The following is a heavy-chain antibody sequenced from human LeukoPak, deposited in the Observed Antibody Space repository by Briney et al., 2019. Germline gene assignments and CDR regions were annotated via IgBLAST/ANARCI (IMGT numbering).Heavy chain of an antibody. CDR3: ARGFGARTNWFDP. Sequence: SQTLSLTCTVSGGSINRGVYAWNWIRHHPGKGLEWIGYIFDTGTTDYNPSLRNRVTISVYTSKNQFSLKLNSVTVADTAVYYCARGFGARTNWFDPWGQGTLVAVSS. D-gene: IGHD3-10*01. V-gene: IGHV4-31*03. CDR2: IFDTGTT. CDR1: GGSINRGVYA. J-gene: IGHJ5*02.